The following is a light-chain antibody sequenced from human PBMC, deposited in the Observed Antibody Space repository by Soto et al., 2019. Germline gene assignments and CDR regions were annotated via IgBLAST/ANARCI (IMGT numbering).Light chain of an antibody. J-gene: IGKJ4*01. V-gene: IGKV1-5*03. CDR3: QQYNTYPLT. Sequence: DIQMTQSPSTLSASVGDRVTITCRASQSISTWLAWYQQKPGKAPKLLIYKASSLEGGVPSRFGGSGSATLFNITISSLHPDDFATYYCQQYNTYPLTFGGGTTVDIK. CDR2: KAS. CDR1: QSISTW.